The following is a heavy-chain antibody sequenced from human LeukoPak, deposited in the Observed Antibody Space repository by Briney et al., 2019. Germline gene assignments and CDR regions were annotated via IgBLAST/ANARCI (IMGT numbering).Heavy chain of an antibody. J-gene: IGHJ4*02. D-gene: IGHD4-17*01. V-gene: IGHV3-23*01. Sequence: GGSLRLSCSGSGFTFKNYAMSWVRQAPGKGLEWVSDISDSGGSTYYADSVKGRFTISRDNSKNTLYLQMNSLRAEDTAIYFCAKLPPTYGDYAGYWGQGTLVTVSS. CDR2: ISDSGGST. CDR3: AKLPPTYGDYAGY. CDR1: GFTFKNYA.